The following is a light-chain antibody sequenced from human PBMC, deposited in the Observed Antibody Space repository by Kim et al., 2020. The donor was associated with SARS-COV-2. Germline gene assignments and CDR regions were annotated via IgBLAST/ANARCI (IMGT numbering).Light chain of an antibody. CDR2: GAS. Sequence: EIVMTQSPVTLSVSPGGRATLSCRASQSVTSNLGWYQQKPGQAPRLLIYGASTRATGIPARFSGSGSGTEFTLTISSLQSEDFAVYYCQQYDDWPSITFGQGTRLEIK. CDR3: QQYDDWPSIT. J-gene: IGKJ5*01. CDR1: QSVTSN. V-gene: IGKV3-15*01.